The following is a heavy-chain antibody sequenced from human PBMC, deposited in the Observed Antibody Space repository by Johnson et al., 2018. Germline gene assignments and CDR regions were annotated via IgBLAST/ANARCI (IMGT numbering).Heavy chain of an antibody. CDR2: MNPNSGNT. J-gene: IGHJ1*01. Sequence: QVQLVESGAEVKKPGASGKVSCKASGYTFTSHDINWVRQATGQGLAWMGWMNPNSGNTGYATKSQGRATMTRNTSISTADRELSSLGSEHTAVYYCASSLIGSTSSLFHHWGQGTPVTVSS. V-gene: IGHV1-8*01. CDR3: ASSLIGSTSSLFHH. CDR1: GYTFTSHD. D-gene: IGHD2-2*01.